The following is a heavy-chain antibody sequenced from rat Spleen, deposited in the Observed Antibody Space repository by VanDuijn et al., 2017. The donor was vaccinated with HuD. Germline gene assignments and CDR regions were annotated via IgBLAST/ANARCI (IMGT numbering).Heavy chain of an antibody. Sequence: QVQLKESGPGLVQSSQTLSLTCNVSGFSLISYAVNWVRQPPGKGLEWMGVIWGNGDTNYRSALKSRLSISRDTSKSQVFLKVNNLQTEDTAMYFCASQHYYDGYYRDYWGQGVMVTVSS. J-gene: IGHJ2*01. CDR1: GFSLISYA. V-gene: IGHV2S61*01. CDR3: ASQHYYDGYYRDY. CDR2: IWGNGDT. D-gene: IGHD1-12*03.